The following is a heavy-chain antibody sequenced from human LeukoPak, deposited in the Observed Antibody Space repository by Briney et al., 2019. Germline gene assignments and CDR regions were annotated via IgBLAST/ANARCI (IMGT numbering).Heavy chain of an antibody. J-gene: IGHJ5*02. CDR1: GYTFTSYG. V-gene: IGHV1-18*04. CDR2: ISAYNGNT. CDR3: ARDQVPRQWLPLGWFDP. Sequence: GASVKVSCKASGYTFTSYGISWVRQAPGQGLEWMGWISAYNGNTNYAQKLQGRVTMTTDTSTSTAYMELRSLRSDDTAAYYCARDQVPRQWLPLGWFDPWGQGTLVTVSS. D-gene: IGHD6-19*01.